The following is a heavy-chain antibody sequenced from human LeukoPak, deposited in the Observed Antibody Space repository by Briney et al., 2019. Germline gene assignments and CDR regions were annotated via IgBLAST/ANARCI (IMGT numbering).Heavy chain of an antibody. V-gene: IGHV1-69*04. CDR2: IIPILGIA. D-gene: IGHD3-22*01. Sequence: SVKVSCKASGGTFSSYAISWVRQAPGQGLEWMGRIIPILGIANYAQKFQGRVTITADKSTSTAYMELSSLRSEDTAVYYCARDRYYDSSPPDASDIWGQGTMATVSS. J-gene: IGHJ3*02. CDR3: ARDRYYDSSPPDASDI. CDR1: GGTFSSYA.